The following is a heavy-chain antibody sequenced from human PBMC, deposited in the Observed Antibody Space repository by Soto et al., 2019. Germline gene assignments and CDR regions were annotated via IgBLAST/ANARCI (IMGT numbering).Heavy chain of an antibody. D-gene: IGHD2-15*01. Sequence: PSETLSLTCTVSGGSMSSYYWSWFRQPPGKGLEWIGYIYYTGTTNYFPSLKSRATISVDTSRNQFSLNLTSVTAADTAVYYCARDGGWPWVEDRVYNWFDPWGQGTLVTVSS. CDR1: GGSMSSYY. J-gene: IGHJ5*02. CDR3: ARDGGWPWVEDRVYNWFDP. CDR2: IYYTGTT. V-gene: IGHV4-59*12.